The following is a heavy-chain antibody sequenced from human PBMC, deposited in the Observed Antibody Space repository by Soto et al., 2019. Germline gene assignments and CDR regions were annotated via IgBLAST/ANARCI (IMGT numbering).Heavy chain of an antibody. Sequence: GGSLRLSCAASGFTFSTYAMTWVRQAPGKGLEWVSAISASGGSTYYADSVKGRFTISRDNSKNTLYLQMNSLRAEDTAVYYCARETVSAFDNWGQGTMVTVS. CDR2: ISASGGST. D-gene: IGHD1-26*01. J-gene: IGHJ3*02. CDR3: ARETVSAFDN. CDR1: GFTFSTYA. V-gene: IGHV3-23*01.